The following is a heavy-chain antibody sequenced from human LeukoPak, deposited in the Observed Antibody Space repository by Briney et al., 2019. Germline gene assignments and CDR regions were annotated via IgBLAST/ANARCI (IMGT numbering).Heavy chain of an antibody. Sequence: SETLSLTCTRSAGAINNYYWSSVRQPPGAGLEWLAYIYYTGSTNYTPSLKTRLTISVDTSKNQFSLRLNSVTAADTAVYYCARFSQYYDSPTHYLDYWGQGILVTVSS. CDR1: AGAINNYY. V-gene: IGHV4-59*08. J-gene: IGHJ4*02. CDR3: ARFSQYYDSPTHYLDY. CDR2: IYYTGST. D-gene: IGHD2/OR15-2a*01.